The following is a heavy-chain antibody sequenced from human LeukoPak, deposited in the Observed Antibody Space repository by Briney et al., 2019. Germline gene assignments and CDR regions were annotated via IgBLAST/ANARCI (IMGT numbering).Heavy chain of an antibody. CDR2: IIPIFGTA. J-gene: IGHJ6*02. V-gene: IGHV1-69*13. CDR3: ARVAVEMATITYYYGMDV. D-gene: IGHD5-24*01. CDR1: GYSFTSNY. Sequence: SVKVSCKASGYSFTSNYIHWVRQAPGQGLEWMGGIIPIFGTANYAQKFQGRVTITADESTSTAYMELSSLRSEDTAVYYCARVAVEMATITYYYGMDVWGQGTTVTVSS.